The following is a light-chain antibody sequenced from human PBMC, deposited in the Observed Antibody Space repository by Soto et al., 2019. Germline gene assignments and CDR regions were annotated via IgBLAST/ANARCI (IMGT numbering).Light chain of an antibody. CDR1: SSNIGAGYD. Sequence: QSVLTQPPSVSGAPGQRVTIYCTGSSSNIGAGYDVHWYQQLPGTAPKLLIYGNSNRPSGVPDRFSGPKSGTSASLAITGLQAEDEADYYCQSYDSSLSGSVFGGGTKLTVL. CDR2: GNS. CDR3: QSYDSSLSGSV. J-gene: IGLJ3*02. V-gene: IGLV1-40*01.